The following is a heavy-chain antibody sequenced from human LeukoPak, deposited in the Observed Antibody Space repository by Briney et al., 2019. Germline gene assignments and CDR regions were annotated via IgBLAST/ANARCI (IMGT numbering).Heavy chain of an antibody. CDR1: GGSFSGYY. Sequence: SETLSLTCAVYGGSFSGYYWSWIRQPPGKGLEWIGSLYYTGSTYYSPSLKRRVTMSVDTSKNQFSLNLSSVTAADTAVYYCARSGRIAPREGYYYMDVWGKGTTVTVSS. J-gene: IGHJ6*03. CDR3: ARSGRIAPREGYYYMDV. V-gene: IGHV4-34*01. CDR2: LYYTGST. D-gene: IGHD6-6*01.